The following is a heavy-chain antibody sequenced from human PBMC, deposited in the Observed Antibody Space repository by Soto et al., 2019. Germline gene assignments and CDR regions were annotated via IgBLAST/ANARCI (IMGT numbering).Heavy chain of an antibody. CDR1: GFTFSNAW. CDR2: IKSKTDGGTT. J-gene: IGHJ4*02. D-gene: IGHD3-10*01. V-gene: IGHV3-15*01. Sequence: GGSLRLSCAASGFTFSNAWMSWVRQAPGKGLEWVGRIKSKTDGGTTDYAAPVKGRFTISRDDSKNTLYLQMNSLKTEDTAVYYCTTLHYYGSGSYPFDYWGQGTLVTVSS. CDR3: TTLHYYGSGSYPFDY.